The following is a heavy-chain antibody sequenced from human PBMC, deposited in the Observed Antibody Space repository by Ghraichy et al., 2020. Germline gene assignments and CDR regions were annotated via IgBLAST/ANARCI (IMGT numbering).Heavy chain of an antibody. CDR1: GYTFTSYG. J-gene: IGHJ4*02. Sequence: ASVKVSCKASGYTFTSYGISWVRQAPGQGLEWMGWISAYNGNTNYAQKLQGRVTMTTDTSTSTAYMELRSLSSDDTAVYYSARDQPGVVPFDYWGQGTLVTVSS. CDR2: ISAYNGNT. V-gene: IGHV1-18*01. D-gene: IGHD1-14*01. CDR3: ARDQPGVVPFDY.